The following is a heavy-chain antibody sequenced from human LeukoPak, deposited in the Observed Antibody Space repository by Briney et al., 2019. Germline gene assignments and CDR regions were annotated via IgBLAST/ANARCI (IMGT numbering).Heavy chain of an antibody. D-gene: IGHD6-6*01. J-gene: IGHJ4*02. CDR2: INPNSGGT. CDR1: GYTFTRYY. CDR3: ATSSSSGDRFDY. Sequence: ASVKVSCKASGYTFTRYYMHWVRQAPGQRLEWMGWINPNSGGTNYAQKFQGRVTMTRDTSISTAYMELSRLRSDDTAVYYCATSSSSGDRFDYWGQGTLVTVSS. V-gene: IGHV1-2*02.